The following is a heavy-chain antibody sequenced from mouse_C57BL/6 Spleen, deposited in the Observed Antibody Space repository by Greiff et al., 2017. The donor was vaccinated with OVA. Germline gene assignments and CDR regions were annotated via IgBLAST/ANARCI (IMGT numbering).Heavy chain of an antibody. CDR3: ARDPFFDY. V-gene: IGHV3-6*01. CDR2: IPYDGNN. J-gene: IGHJ2*01. Sequence: EVKLQQSGPGLVKPSPSLSLTCSVTGYSFTSGYYWYWIRQFPGNKLEWMGYIPYDGNNNYNPSLKNQTSFTRDTSKNQLLLKLNSVTTEDTATYDCARDPFFDYWGQGTTLTVSS. CDR1: GYSFTSGYY.